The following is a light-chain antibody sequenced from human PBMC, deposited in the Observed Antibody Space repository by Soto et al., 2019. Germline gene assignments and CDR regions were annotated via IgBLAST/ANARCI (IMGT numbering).Light chain of an antibody. V-gene: IGKV1-6*01. CDR2: GAS. J-gene: IGKJ1*01. Sequence: AIQMTQSPSSLSASVGDRVTITCRASQGIRYDLGWYQQKPGKAPNLLIFGASNLPSGVPSRFSGSGSGTYFPLTISSLQPEDCATYYCLQDYNYPWTFGQGTKVEIK. CDR3: LQDYNYPWT. CDR1: QGIRYD.